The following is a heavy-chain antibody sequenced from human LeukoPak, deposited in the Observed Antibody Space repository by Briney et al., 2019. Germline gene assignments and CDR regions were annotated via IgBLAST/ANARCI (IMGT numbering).Heavy chain of an antibody. CDR2: INPNSGDT. Sequence: ASVKVSCKASGYTFTEYYMHWLRQAPGLVFEWMGSINPNSGDTYYSPEFQGRVTLTRDTSIKTAYMEMNSLKSDDTAVYYCVRDIARIGSWWFDPWGQGTLIIVSS. CDR3: VRDIARIGSWWFDP. D-gene: IGHD2-15*01. V-gene: IGHV1-2*02. CDR1: GYTFTEYY. J-gene: IGHJ5*02.